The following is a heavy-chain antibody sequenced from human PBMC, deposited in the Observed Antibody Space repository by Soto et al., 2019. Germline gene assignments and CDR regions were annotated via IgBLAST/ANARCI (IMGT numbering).Heavy chain of an antibody. CDR3: VKDGSGSEGYFDY. CDR1: GFTFSSYA. D-gene: IGHD3-22*01. CDR2: ISSNGGST. J-gene: IGHJ4*02. Sequence: GGSLRLSCSASGFTFSSYAMHWVRQAPGKGLEYVSAISSNGGSTYYADSVKGRFTISRDNSKNTLYLQMSSLRAEDTAVYYCVKDGSGSEGYFDYWGQGTLVTVSS. V-gene: IGHV3-64D*08.